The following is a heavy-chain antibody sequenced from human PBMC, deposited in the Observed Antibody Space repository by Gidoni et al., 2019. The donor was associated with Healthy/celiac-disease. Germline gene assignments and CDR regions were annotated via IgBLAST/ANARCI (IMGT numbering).Heavy chain of an antibody. V-gene: IGHV1-69*09. J-gene: IGHJ5*02. Sequence: QVQLVQSGAEVKKPGSSVKVSCKASGGTFSSYAISWLRQAPGQGLEWMGRIIPILGIANYAQKFQGRVTITADKSTSTAYMELSSLRSEDTAVYYCARESYGDYVVWFDPWGQGTLVTVSS. CDR3: ARESYGDYVVWFDP. CDR1: GGTFSSYA. D-gene: IGHD4-17*01. CDR2: IIPILGIA.